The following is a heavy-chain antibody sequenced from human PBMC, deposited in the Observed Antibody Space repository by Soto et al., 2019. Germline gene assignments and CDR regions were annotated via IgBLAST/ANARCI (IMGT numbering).Heavy chain of an antibody. Sequence: PGGSLRLSCAASGFTFSSYWMSWVRQAPGKGLEWVANIKQDGSEKYYVDSVKGRFTISRDNAKNSLYLQMNSLRAEDTAVYYCARVGGLSAAMVISPLDYWGQGTLVTVSS. CDR1: GFTFSSYW. CDR2: IKQDGSEK. CDR3: ARVGGLSAAMVISPLDY. J-gene: IGHJ4*02. V-gene: IGHV3-7*02. D-gene: IGHD5-18*01.